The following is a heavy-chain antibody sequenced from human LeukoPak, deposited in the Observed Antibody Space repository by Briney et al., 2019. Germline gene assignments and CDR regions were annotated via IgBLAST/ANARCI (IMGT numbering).Heavy chain of an antibody. CDR1: GDSFSSHY. Sequence: SETLSLTCAVTGDSFSSHYWTWIRQSPGTGLEWIGYISHIGRANYNPSLKSRVTISIDTSKNQFSLKLRSVTAADTAVYYCARDLVTVTKGFDIWGQGTMVSVSS. CDR3: ARDLVTVTKGFDI. J-gene: IGHJ3*02. CDR2: ISHIGRA. D-gene: IGHD4-17*01. V-gene: IGHV4-59*11.